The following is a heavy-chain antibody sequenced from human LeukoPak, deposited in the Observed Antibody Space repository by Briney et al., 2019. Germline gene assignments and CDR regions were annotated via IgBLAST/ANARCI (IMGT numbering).Heavy chain of an antibody. J-gene: IGHJ6*02. D-gene: IGHD3-10*01. CDR2: INSSGSTI. V-gene: IGHV3-48*03. CDR1: GFTFSSYE. CDR3: ARVHQTVQWFGELLLPRRDYGMDV. Sequence: PGGSLRLSCAASGFTFSSYEMNWVRQAPGKGLEWVSYINSSGSTIYYADSVKGRFTISRDNAKNSLYLQMNSLRAEDTAVYYCARVHQTVQWFGELLLPRRDYGMDVWGQGTTVTVSS.